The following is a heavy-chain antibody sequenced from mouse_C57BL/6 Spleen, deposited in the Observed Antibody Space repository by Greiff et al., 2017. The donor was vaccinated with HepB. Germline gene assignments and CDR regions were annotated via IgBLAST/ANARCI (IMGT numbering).Heavy chain of an antibody. Sequence: QVQLKESGPGILQPSQTLSLTCSFSGFSLSTFGMGVGWIRQPSGKGLEWLAHIWWDDDKYYNPALKSRLTISKDTSKNQVFLKIANVDTADTATYYCARIPYYGSSFWFAYWGQGTLVTVSA. CDR2: IWWDDDK. D-gene: IGHD1-1*01. V-gene: IGHV8-8*01. J-gene: IGHJ3*01. CDR1: GFSLSTFGMG. CDR3: ARIPYYGSSFWFAY.